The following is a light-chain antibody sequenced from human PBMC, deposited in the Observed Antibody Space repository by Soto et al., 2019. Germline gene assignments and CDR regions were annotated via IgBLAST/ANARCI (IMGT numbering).Light chain of an antibody. CDR2: GAS. J-gene: IGKJ1*01. Sequence: EIVMTHSPATLSVSPGEIATLSCRASQSVSSNLAWYQQKPGQAPRLLTYGASTRATGIPARFSGSGSGTDFTLTVSSLEPEDCAVYYCQQYGQSPKTFGQGTKVDIK. V-gene: IGKV3-15*01. CDR3: QQYGQSPKT. CDR1: QSVSSN.